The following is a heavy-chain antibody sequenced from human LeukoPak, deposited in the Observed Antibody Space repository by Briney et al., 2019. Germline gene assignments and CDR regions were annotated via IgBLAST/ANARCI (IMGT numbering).Heavy chain of an antibody. D-gene: IGHD2-21*02. CDR3: ARDQAYCGGDCYPSYFDY. CDR2: ISAGNGNT. J-gene: IGHJ4*02. CDR1: GYTFTSYG. Sequence: ASVKVSCKASGYTFTSYGISWVRQAPGQGLEWMGWISAGNGNTKYSQKFQGRVTITRDTSASTAYMELSSLRSEDTAVYYCARDQAYCGGDCYPSYFDYWGQGTLVTVSS. V-gene: IGHV1-18*01.